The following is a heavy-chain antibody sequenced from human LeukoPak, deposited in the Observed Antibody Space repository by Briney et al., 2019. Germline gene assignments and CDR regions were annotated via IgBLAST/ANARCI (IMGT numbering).Heavy chain of an antibody. V-gene: IGHV4-30-2*01. J-gene: IGHJ3*02. Sequence: SETLSLTCTVSGGSISSGGYYWSWIRQPPGKGLEWIGYIYHSGSTYYNPSLKSRVTISVDRSKNQFSLKLSSVTAADTAVYYCARGVSALAVAGTCAFDIWGQGTMVTVSS. D-gene: IGHD6-19*01. CDR1: GGSISSGGYY. CDR2: IYHSGST. CDR3: ARGVSALAVAGTCAFDI.